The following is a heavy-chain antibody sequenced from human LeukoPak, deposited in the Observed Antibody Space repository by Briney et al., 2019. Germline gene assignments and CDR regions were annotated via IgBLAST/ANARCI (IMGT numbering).Heavy chain of an antibody. J-gene: IGHJ6*03. Sequence: PGGSLRLSCAASGFTFSRYWMSWVRQAPGKGLEWVASINQDESAKRYVDSVKGRFTISRDNTKNSLYLQMNSLRAEDMALYYCAKGGGGRLIYYYYMDVWGKGTTVTVSS. CDR1: GFTFSRYW. V-gene: IGHV3-7*03. CDR2: INQDESAK. CDR3: AKGGGGRLIYYYYMDV. D-gene: IGHD3-16*01.